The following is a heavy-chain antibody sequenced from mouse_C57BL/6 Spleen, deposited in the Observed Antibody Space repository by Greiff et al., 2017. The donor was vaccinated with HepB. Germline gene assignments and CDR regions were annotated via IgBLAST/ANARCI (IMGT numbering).Heavy chain of an antibody. D-gene: IGHD2-1*01. J-gene: IGHJ3*01. CDR1: GFTFSSYG. Sequence: DVHLVESGGDLVKPGGSLKLSCAASGFTFSSYGMSWVRQTPDKRLEWVATISSGGSYTYYPDSVKGRFTISRDNAKNTLYLQMSSLKSEDTAMYYCARCGNYVFAYWGQGTLVTVSA. CDR3: ARCGNYVFAY. V-gene: IGHV5-6*01. CDR2: ISSGGSYT.